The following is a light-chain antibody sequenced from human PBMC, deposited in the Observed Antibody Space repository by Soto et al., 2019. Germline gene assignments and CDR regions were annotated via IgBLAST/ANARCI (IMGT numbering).Light chain of an antibody. V-gene: IGKV3-11*01. CDR1: QSVWTY. J-gene: IGKJ5*01. CDR2: DAS. Sequence: IVLTQSPDTLSLSPGERATLSCRASQSVWTYLAWYQQKRGQAPRLLMYDASNRASGVPARFSGSGSGTDFTLTISSLEPEDFAVYYCQQRNNWPRSTFGQGTRLEIK. CDR3: QQRNNWPRST.